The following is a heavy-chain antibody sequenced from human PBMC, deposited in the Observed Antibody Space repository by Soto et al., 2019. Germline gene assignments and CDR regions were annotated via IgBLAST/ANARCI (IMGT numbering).Heavy chain of an antibody. J-gene: IGHJ6*02. D-gene: IGHD2-15*01. V-gene: IGHV3-23*01. Sequence: GGSLRLSCAASGFTFSSYAMSWVRQAPGKGLEWVSAISGSGGSTYYADSVKGRFTISRDNSKNTLYLQMNSLRAEDTAVYYCAKDFAGCSGGSCYSGTRRYGMDVWGQGTTVTVSS. CDR1: GFTFSSYA. CDR3: AKDFAGCSGGSCYSGTRRYGMDV. CDR2: ISGSGGST.